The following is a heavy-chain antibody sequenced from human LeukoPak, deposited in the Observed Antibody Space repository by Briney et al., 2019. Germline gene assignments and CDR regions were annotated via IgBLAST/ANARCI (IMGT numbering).Heavy chain of an antibody. CDR3: ARDISINTKNAFDI. D-gene: IGHD3-9*01. Sequence: ASVRVSCKASGYTFTGYYLHWMRQAPGQGLEWMGWINPKTGGTNYAQKFQVRVTMTRDTSISTAYMELSSLRSDDTAAYYCARDISINTKNAFDIWGQGTMVTVSS. J-gene: IGHJ3*02. V-gene: IGHV1-2*02. CDR1: GYTFTGYY. CDR2: INPKTGGT.